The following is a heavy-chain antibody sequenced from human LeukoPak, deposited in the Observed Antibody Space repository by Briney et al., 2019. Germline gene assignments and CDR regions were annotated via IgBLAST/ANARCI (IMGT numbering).Heavy chain of an antibody. CDR1: GFTFSSYA. Sequence: SGGSLRLSCAASGFTFSSYAMSWVRQAPGKGLEWVSAISGSGGSTYYADSVKGRFTISRDNSKNTLYLQMNSLRAEDTAVYYCAKAGYYYDSSGDYYYYGMDVWGQGTTVTVSS. CDR2: ISGSGGST. J-gene: IGHJ6*02. CDR3: AKAGYYYDSSGDYYYYGMDV. D-gene: IGHD3-22*01. V-gene: IGHV3-23*01.